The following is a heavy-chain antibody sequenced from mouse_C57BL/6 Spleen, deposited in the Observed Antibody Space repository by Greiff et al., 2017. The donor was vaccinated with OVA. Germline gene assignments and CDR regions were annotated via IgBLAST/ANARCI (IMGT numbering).Heavy chain of an antibody. V-gene: IGHV1-55*01. CDR2: IYPGSGST. CDR3: ARGEDH. J-gene: IGHJ2*01. CDR1: GYTFTSYW. Sequence: QVQLQQSGAELVKPGASVKLSCKASGYTFTSYWITWVKQRPGHGLEWIGDIYPGSGSTNYNDNFKSKATLPVATSSSTAYMQLSSLTSEDSEVYNCARGEDHWGQGTTLTVSS.